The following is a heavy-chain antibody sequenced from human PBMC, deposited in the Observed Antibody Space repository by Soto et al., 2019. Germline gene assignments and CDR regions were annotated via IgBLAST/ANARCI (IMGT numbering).Heavy chain of an antibody. D-gene: IGHD2-2*01. J-gene: IGHJ6*02. CDR2: TVIGGGT. CDR1: GFTVTDNY. CDR3: ARNPPSAIQGWAFGMDV. V-gene: IGHV3-53*02. Sequence: EVQLVETGGGMIQPGGSLRLSCAASGFTVTDNYIIWVRQSPGKGLEWVSTTVIGGGTNYADTVKGRFTVSRNNSKNTLDLQMNNLRVEDTAVYYCARNPPSAIQGWAFGMDVWGQGTTVFVSS.